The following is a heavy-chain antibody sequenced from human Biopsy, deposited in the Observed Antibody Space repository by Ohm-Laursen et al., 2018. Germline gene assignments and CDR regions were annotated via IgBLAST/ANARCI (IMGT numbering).Heavy chain of an antibody. V-gene: IGHV4-61*03. D-gene: IGHD3-22*01. CDR1: GDSLSSGPDN. CDR2: VYYTGST. CDR3: ARDRGYYSDRTVPGYFDL. J-gene: IGHJ2*01. Sequence: SQTLSLTCTVSGDSLSSGPDNWSWIRQPPGKGLQWIGYVYYTGSTDCNPSLQSRVTISVDTSKNHFSLRLRSVTPADTAIYYCARDRGYYSDRTVPGYFDLWGRGTLVTVSS.